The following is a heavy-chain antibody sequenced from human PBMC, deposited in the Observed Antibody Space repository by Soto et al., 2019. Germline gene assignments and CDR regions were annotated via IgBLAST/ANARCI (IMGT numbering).Heavy chain of an antibody. CDR2: IYYSGST. Sequence: PSETLSLTCTFSGGSISSYYWSWIRQPPGKGLEWIGYIYYSGSTNYNPSLKSRVTISVDTSKNQFSLKLSSVTAADTAVYYCARDSGYGPGYYDFWSGLYYMDVWGKGTTVTVSS. CDR1: GGSISSYY. D-gene: IGHD3-3*01. V-gene: IGHV4-59*01. J-gene: IGHJ6*03. CDR3: ARDSGYGPGYYDFWSGLYYMDV.